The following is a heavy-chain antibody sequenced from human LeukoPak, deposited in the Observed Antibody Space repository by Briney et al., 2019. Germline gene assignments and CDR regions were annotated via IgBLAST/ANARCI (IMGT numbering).Heavy chain of an antibody. CDR2: IGTAGDT. J-gene: IGHJ2*01. CDR1: GFTFSSYD. CDR3: ARAYTYSSGRGRLYWYFDL. D-gene: IGHD6-19*01. Sequence: GGSLRLSCAASGFTFSSYDMHWVRQATGKGLEWVSAIGTAGDTYYPGSVKGRFTISRENAKNSLYLQMNSLRAGDTAVYYCARAYTYSSGRGRLYWYFDLWGRGTLVTVSS. V-gene: IGHV3-13*01.